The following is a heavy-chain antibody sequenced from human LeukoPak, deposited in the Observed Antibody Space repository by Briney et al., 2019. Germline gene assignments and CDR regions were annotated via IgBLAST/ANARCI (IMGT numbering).Heavy chain of an antibody. V-gene: IGHV4-39*07. J-gene: IGHJ4*02. CDR1: GGSISSSSYY. CDR3: ARMGLGGHGEFDY. CDR2: IYYSGST. Sequence: PSETLSLTCTVSGGSISSSSYYWGWIRQPPVKGLEWIGSIYYSGSTNYNPSLKSRVTISVDTSKNQFSLKLSSVTAADTAVYYCARMGLGGHGEFDYWGQGTLVTVSS. D-gene: IGHD3-10*01.